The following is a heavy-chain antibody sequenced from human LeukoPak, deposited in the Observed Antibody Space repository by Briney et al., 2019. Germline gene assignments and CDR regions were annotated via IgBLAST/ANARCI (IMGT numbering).Heavy chain of an antibody. CDR3: ARGHTAPYYFDY. CDR1: GGSISSGGYY. D-gene: IGHD5-18*01. CDR2: IYHSGST. J-gene: IGHJ4*02. Sequence: NPSETLSLTCTVSGGSISSGGYYWSWIRQPPGKGLEWIGYIYHSGSTYYNPSLKSRVTISVDRSKNQFSLKLSSVTAADTAVYYCARGHTAPYYFDYWGQGTLVTVSS. V-gene: IGHV4-30-2*01.